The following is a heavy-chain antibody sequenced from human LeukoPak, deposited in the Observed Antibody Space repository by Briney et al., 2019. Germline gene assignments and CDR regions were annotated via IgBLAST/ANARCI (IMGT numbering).Heavy chain of an antibody. V-gene: IGHV3-49*04. CDR2: IRSKAYGGTT. CDR1: GFTFGDYA. J-gene: IGHJ6*02. D-gene: IGHD2-2*01. CDR3: TRDSPPPIVVVPAAIYYYYYGMDV. Sequence: PGGSLRLFCTASGFTFGDYAMSWVRQATGKGLEWVGFIRSKAYGGTTEYAASVKGRFTISRDDSKSIAYLQMNSLKTEDTAVYYCTRDSPPPIVVVPAAIYYYYYGMDVWGQGTTVTVSS.